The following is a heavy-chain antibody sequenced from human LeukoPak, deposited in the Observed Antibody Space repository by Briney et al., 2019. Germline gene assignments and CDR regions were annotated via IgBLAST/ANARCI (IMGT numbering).Heavy chain of an antibody. D-gene: IGHD6-13*01. Sequence: GASVKVSCKASGYTFTNYYMHWVRQAPGQGLEWMGIINPSGGSTSYAQKFQGRVTMTRDTSISTAYMDLSSLRSDDTAIYYCARDSTSSWYGGVDYWGQGTLVIVSS. V-gene: IGHV1-46*01. CDR3: ARDSTSSWYGGVDY. CDR2: INPSGGST. CDR1: GYTFTNYY. J-gene: IGHJ4*02.